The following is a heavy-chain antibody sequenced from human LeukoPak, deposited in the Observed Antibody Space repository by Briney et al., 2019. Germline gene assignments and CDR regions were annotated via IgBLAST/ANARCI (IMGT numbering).Heavy chain of an antibody. V-gene: IGHV3-30*02. J-gene: IGHJ4*02. D-gene: IGHD3-22*01. CDR3: AKGKEDYYNDSSGYYYLDH. CDR2: IRYDGSDK. CDR1: GFTFSSYV. Sequence: GGSLRLSCAASGFTFSSYVMHWVRQAPGKGLEWVAYIRYDGSDKYYADSVKGRFTISSDNPKNTLYLQMSSLRAEDTAVYHCAKGKEDYYNDSSGYYYLDHWGQGTLVTVSS.